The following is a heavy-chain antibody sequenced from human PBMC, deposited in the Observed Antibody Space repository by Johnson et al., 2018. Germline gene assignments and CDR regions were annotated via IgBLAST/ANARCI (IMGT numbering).Heavy chain of an antibody. Sequence: EVQLVESGGGLVQPGGSLRLSCAASGFSFSSYWMTWVRQAPGKGLEWVANIKQDGSEKYYVDSVKGRFTISRDNAKNLLSLQMNSLRAEDTAVYYCARQGGYNYGRTYNYFDPWGQGTLVTVSS. CDR1: GFSFSSYW. D-gene: IGHD5-18*01. J-gene: IGHJ5*02. CDR3: ARQGGYNYGRTYNYFDP. V-gene: IGHV3-7*01. CDR2: IKQDGSEK.